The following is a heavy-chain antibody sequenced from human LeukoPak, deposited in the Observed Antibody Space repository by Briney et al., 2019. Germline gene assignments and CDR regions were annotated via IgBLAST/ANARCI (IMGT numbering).Heavy chain of an antibody. D-gene: IGHD3-10*01. V-gene: IGHV4-59*01. CDR1: GGSISSYY. CDR2: IYYSGST. Sequence: SETLSLTCTVSGGSISSYYWSWIRQPPGKGLEWIGYIYYSGSTNYNPSLKSRVTISVDTSKNQFSLKLSSATAADTAVYYCARGKYSAKYGSGSYYNRNGAFDIWGQGTMVTVSS. CDR3: ARGKYSAKYGSGSYYNRNGAFDI. J-gene: IGHJ3*02.